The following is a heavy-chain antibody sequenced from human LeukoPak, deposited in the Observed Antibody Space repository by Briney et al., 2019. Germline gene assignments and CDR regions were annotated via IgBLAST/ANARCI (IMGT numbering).Heavy chain of an antibody. J-gene: IGHJ3*02. CDR1: GYTFTSYD. CDR3: ARVSGDDAFDI. Sequence: ASVKVSCKASGYTFTSYDINWVRQATGQGLEWMGWMNPNSGNTNYAQKLQGRVTMTTDTSTSTAYMELRSLRSDDTAVYYCARVSGDDAFDIWGQGTMVTVSS. D-gene: IGHD7-27*01. V-gene: IGHV1-18*01. CDR2: MNPNSGNT.